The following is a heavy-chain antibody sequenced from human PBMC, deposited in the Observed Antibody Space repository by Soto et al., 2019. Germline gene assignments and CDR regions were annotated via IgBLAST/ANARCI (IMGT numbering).Heavy chain of an antibody. Sequence: GASVKVSCKASGGTFSSYAISWVRQAPGQGLEWMGGIIPIFGTANYAQKFQGRVTITADKSTSTAYMELSSLRSEDTAVYYCASLWYYDFWSGYREDAFDIWGQGTMVTVS. J-gene: IGHJ3*02. CDR2: IIPIFGTA. CDR3: ASLWYYDFWSGYREDAFDI. CDR1: GGTFSSYA. V-gene: IGHV1-69*06. D-gene: IGHD3-3*01.